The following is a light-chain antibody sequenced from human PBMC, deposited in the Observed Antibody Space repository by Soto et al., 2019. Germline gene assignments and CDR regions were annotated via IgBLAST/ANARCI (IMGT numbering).Light chain of an antibody. CDR3: QSYDSSLSGYV. CDR1: SSNIGAGYD. CDR2: GNS. V-gene: IGLV1-40*01. J-gene: IGLJ2*01. Sequence: QSVLTQPPSVSGAPGQRVTISCTGSSSNIGAGYDVHWYQQLPGTAPKLLIYGNSNRPSGVPDRFSGSKSGTSAFLAITGLQAEDEADYYCQSYDSSLSGYVFGGGTKLTVL.